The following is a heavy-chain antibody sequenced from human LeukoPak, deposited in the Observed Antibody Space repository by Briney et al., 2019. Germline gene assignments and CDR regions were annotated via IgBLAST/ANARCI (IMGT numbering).Heavy chain of an antibody. CDR2: INPGGTT. CDR3: ARGREDIVTTISASYYYYYYMDV. J-gene: IGHJ6*03. D-gene: IGHD5-12*01. CDR1: GGSFSSYH. Sequence: SETLSLTCAVYGGSFSSYHWSWIRQPPGKGLEWIGEINPGGTTNYNPSLESRVTVSLDTSKNQFSLRLSSVTAADTAVYYCARGREDIVTTISASYYYYYYMDVWGKGTTVTVSS. V-gene: IGHV4-34*01.